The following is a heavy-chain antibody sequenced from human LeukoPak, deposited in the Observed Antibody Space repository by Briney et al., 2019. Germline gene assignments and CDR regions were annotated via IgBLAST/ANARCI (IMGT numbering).Heavy chain of an antibody. CDR3: ARAAYDSSGYLTL. CDR1: GFTFSSYA. V-gene: IGHV3-30-3*01. D-gene: IGHD3-22*01. CDR2: ISYDGSNK. J-gene: IGHJ4*02. Sequence: PGGPLRLSCAASGFTFSSYAMHWVRQAPGKGLEWVAVISYDGSNKYYADSVKGRFTISRDNSKNTLYLQMNSLRAEDTAVYYCARAAYDSSGYLTLWGQGTLVAVSS.